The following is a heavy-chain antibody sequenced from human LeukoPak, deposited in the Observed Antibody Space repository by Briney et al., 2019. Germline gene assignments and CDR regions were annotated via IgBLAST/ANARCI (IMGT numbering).Heavy chain of an antibody. D-gene: IGHD6-13*01. CDR1: GYTFTGYY. J-gene: IGHJ6*02. CDR2: INPNSGGT. V-gene: IGHV1-2*02. CDR3: ARAGYSSSWYTTSMDV. Sequence: ASVKVSCKASGYTFTGYYMHWVRQAPGQGLEWMGWINPNSGGTNYAQKFQGRVTMTRDTSTSTAYMELSRLRSDDTAVYYCARAGYSSSWYTTSMDVWGQGTTVTVSS.